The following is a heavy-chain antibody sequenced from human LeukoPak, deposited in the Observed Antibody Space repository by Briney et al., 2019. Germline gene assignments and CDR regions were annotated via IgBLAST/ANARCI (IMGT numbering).Heavy chain of an antibody. CDR1: GGSISSSNYY. Sequence: PSETLSLTCTVSGGSISSSNYYWGWIRQPPGKGLEWIGYIFNSGSTYYNPSLKSRVTILVDTSKNQFSLKLSSVTAADTAVYYCARAIAAAGTPPFDYWGQGTLVTVSS. CDR3: ARAIAAAGTPPFDY. CDR2: IFNSGST. D-gene: IGHD6-13*01. V-gene: IGHV4-39*01. J-gene: IGHJ4*02.